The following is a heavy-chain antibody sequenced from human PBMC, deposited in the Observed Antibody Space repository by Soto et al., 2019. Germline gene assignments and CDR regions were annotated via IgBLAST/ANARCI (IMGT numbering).Heavy chain of an antibody. CDR1: GGSISSSSYY. CDR3: ASGMGYYYGMDV. Sequence: SQTLSLTCTVFGGSISSSSYYWGWIRQPPGKGLEWIGSIYYSGSTYYNPSLKSRVTISVDTSKNQFSLKLSSVTAADTAVYYCASGMGYYYGMDVWGQGTTVTVSS. CDR2: IYYSGST. J-gene: IGHJ6*02. V-gene: IGHV4-39*01. D-gene: IGHD1-20*01.